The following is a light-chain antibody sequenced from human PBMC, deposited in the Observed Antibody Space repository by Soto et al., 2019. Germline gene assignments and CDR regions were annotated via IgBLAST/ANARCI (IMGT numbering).Light chain of an antibody. J-gene: IGKJ1*01. CDR1: QSISSW. Sequence: DIQMTQSPSTLSASVGGRVTITCRASQSISSWLAWYQQKPGKAPKLLIYKASSLESGVPSRFSGSGSGTEFTLTISSLQPDDFATYYCQQYNSYPPWTFGQGTKV. CDR3: QQYNSYPPWT. CDR2: KAS. V-gene: IGKV1-5*03.